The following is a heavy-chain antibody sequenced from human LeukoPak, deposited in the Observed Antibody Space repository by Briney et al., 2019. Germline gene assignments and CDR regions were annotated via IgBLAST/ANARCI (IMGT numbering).Heavy chain of an antibody. CDR2: IYHSGST. J-gene: IGHJ4*02. Sequence: SETLSLTCTVSGYSISSGYYWGWIRQPPGKGLEWTGSIYHSGSTYYNPSLKSRVTISVDTSKNQFSLKLSSVTAADTAVYYCASGVWGVIDYWGQGTLVTVSS. CDR1: GYSISSGYY. V-gene: IGHV4-38-2*02. D-gene: IGHD3-10*01. CDR3: ASGVWGVIDY.